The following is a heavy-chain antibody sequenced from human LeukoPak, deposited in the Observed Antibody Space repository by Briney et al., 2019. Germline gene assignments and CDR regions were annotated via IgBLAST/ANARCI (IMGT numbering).Heavy chain of an antibody. Sequence: SVKVSCKASGGTFSSYAISWVRQAPGQGLEWMGGIIPIFGTANYAQKFQGRVTITADESTSTAYMELSSLRSEDTAVYYCARMIFGVPNPQFDPWGQGTLVTVSS. CDR1: GGTFSSYA. D-gene: IGHD3-3*01. J-gene: IGHJ5*02. CDR2: IIPIFGTA. V-gene: IGHV1-69*01. CDR3: ARMIFGVPNPQFDP.